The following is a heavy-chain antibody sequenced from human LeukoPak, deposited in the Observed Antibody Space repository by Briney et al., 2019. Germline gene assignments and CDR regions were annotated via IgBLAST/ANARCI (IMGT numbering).Heavy chain of an antibody. CDR3: ARRPGN. D-gene: IGHD1-14*01. J-gene: IGHJ4*02. Sequence: GGSLRLSCVASGFTVGSNYMSWVRQAPGKGLEWVSLIYSGGAIRYADSVKGRFTISRDSSKNILFLQMNDLTVEDTARYYCARRPGNWGQGILVTVSS. CDR1: GFTVGSNY. CDR2: IYSGGAI. V-gene: IGHV3-53*01.